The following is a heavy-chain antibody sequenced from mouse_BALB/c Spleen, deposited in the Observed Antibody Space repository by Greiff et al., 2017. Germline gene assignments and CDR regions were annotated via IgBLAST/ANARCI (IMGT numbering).Heavy chain of an antibody. J-gene: IGHJ4*01. D-gene: IGHD2-1*01. CDR3: ARGVYGNSYYYAMDY. Sequence: EVKLVESGGGLVKPGGSRKLSCAASGFTFSSFGMHWVRQAPEKGLEWVEYISRGSSTIYYADTVKGRFTISRENPKNTLFLQMTSLRSEDTAMYYCARGVYGNSYYYAMDYWGQGTSVTVSS. CDR1: GFTFSSFG. CDR2: ISRGSSTI. V-gene: IGHV5-17*02.